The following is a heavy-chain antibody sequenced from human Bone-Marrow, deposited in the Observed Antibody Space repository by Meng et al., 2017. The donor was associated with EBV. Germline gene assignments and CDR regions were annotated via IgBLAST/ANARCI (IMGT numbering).Heavy chain of an antibody. V-gene: IGHV7-4-1*02. CDR1: GYTFTYST. CDR2: INTNTGNP. D-gene: IGHD3-22*01. CDR3: ARAHDSSGYYPLT. Sequence: VHLVQSWSELEKPGASVKVSCKASGYTFTYSTMNWVRQAPGQGLEWLGWINTNTGNPTYAQGFTGRFVFSLDTSVSTAYLQISSLKAEDTAVYYCARAHDSSGYYPLTWGQGTLVTVSS. J-gene: IGHJ5*02.